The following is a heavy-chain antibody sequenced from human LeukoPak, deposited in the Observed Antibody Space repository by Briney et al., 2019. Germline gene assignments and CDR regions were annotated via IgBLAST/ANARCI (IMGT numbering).Heavy chain of an antibody. Sequence: GGSLRLSCAASGFTFSSYWMSWVRQAPGKGLEWVANIKQDESEKYYVDSVKGRFTISRDNAKKSLFLQMNSLTPEDTAVYYCARIGHYDSSAYPDYWGRGTLVTVSS. V-gene: IGHV3-7*01. CDR3: ARIGHYDSSAYPDY. J-gene: IGHJ4*02. D-gene: IGHD3-22*01. CDR2: IKQDESEK. CDR1: GFTFSSYW.